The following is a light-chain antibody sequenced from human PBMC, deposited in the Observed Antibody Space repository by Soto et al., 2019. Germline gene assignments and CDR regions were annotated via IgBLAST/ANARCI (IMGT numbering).Light chain of an antibody. CDR1: QSFSSSY. CDR3: QQYGSLGT. J-gene: IGKJ1*01. Sequence: EIVLTQSPGTLSLSPGERATLSCRASQSFSSSYLCWYQQKPGQAPRLLIYVTSTRATGIPDRFSGSGSQTDFTLTISRLEPEDFAVYYCQQYGSLGTVGQGTRVEIK. V-gene: IGKV3-20*01. CDR2: VTS.